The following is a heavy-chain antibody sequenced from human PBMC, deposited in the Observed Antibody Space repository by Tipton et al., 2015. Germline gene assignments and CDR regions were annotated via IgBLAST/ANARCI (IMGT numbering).Heavy chain of an antibody. CDR3: ACQDYDSLTRDYQTVDY. CDR1: GGSISSSSYY. V-gene: IGHV4-39*07. CDR2: ISHSGNT. D-gene: IGHD3-9*01. J-gene: IGHJ4*02. Sequence: TLSLTCTVSGGSISSSSYYWAWIRQPPGKGLEWIGSISHSGNTYYNPSLESRVTMSRDTSKNQFSLKLTSVTAADTAVYYCACQDYDSLTRDYQTVDYWGQGTLVTVSS.